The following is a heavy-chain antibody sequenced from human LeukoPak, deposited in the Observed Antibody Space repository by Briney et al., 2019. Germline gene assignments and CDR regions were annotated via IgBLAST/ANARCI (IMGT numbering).Heavy chain of an antibody. V-gene: IGHV3-53*05. CDR2: VYSGGRT. D-gene: IGHD3-9*01. CDR3: ARGSMPGTGLPFDY. CDR1: GFTIGKSD. Sequence: GGSLRLSCATSGFTIGKSDMAWVRQAPGQGLEWVSIVYSGGRTFHADSVKGRFTMSRDQSKNTVGLQMNSLRSEDTALYYCARGSMPGTGLPFDYWGQGTQVSVSS. J-gene: IGHJ4*02.